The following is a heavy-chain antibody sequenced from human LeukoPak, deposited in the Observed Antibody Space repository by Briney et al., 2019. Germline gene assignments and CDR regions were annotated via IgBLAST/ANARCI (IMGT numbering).Heavy chain of an antibody. Sequence: PSETLSLTCTVSGDSISSRSYYWDWIRQPPGGGLEWMGSIFYRGSTYYNPSLKSRVTISVDTSKNQFSLKLSSVTAADTAVYYCARETSQKGAHYMDVWGKGTTVTISS. V-gene: IGHV4-39*07. J-gene: IGHJ6*03. CDR3: ARETSQKGAHYMDV. CDR1: GDSISSRSYY. CDR2: IFYRGST. D-gene: IGHD3-16*01.